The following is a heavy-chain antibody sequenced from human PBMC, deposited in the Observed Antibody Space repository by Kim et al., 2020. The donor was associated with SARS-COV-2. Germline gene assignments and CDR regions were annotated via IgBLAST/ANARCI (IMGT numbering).Heavy chain of an antibody. CDR2: ISPNRGGT. V-gene: IGHV1-2*06. J-gene: IGHJ4*02. Sequence: ASVKVSCRASGYNFPGYFINWVRLAPGQGLEWMGRISPNRGGTMYAQRFQDRVTVTRDTSISTAYMELSSLRSDDTAVYYCAVSLRAATESFDHWGQGTLVTVSS. CDR1: GYNFPGYF. CDR3: AVSLRAATESFDH. D-gene: IGHD6-13*01.